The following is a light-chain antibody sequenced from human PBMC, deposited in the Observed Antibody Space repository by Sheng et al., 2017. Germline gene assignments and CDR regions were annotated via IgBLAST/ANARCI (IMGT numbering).Light chain of an antibody. V-gene: IGKV3-20*01. CDR1: QIISGSY. CDR3: QQYGSSPPWT. Sequence: EIVLTQSPDTLSLSPGERATLSCRASQIISGSYLVWYQQKPGQAPRLLIYGASSRATGIPDRFSGSGSGTDFTLTISRLEPEDFAVYYCQQYGSSPPWTFGQGTKVEIK. CDR2: GAS. J-gene: IGKJ1*01.